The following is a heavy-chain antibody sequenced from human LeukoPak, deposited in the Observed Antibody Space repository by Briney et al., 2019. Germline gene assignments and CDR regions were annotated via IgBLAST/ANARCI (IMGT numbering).Heavy chain of an antibody. D-gene: IGHD3-3*01. V-gene: IGHV4-4*07. CDR1: GGSISSYY. CDR2: IHTSGST. Sequence: PSETLSLTCAVSGGSISSYYWSWVRQPAGKGLEWIGRIHTSGSTNSNPSLKSRVTMSVDTSKNQFSLKLSSVTAADTAVYYCARWSGDYSFDYWGQGTLVTVSS. J-gene: IGHJ4*02. CDR3: ARWSGDYSFDY.